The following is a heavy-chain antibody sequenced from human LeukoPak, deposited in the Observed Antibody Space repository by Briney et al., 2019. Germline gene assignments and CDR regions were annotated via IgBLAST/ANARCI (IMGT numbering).Heavy chain of an antibody. V-gene: IGHV4-31*03. Sequence: PSETLSLTCTVSSASISSGGFYWSWIRQHPGKGLEWIGYIYYSGSTDYNPSLKSRVIISVDTSKNQFSLKLSSVTAADTAVYYCARSGISPGHAAMLEFDYWGQGTLVTVSS. J-gene: IGHJ4*02. D-gene: IGHD5-18*01. CDR1: SASISSGGFY. CDR3: ARSGISPGHAAMLEFDY. CDR2: IYYSGST.